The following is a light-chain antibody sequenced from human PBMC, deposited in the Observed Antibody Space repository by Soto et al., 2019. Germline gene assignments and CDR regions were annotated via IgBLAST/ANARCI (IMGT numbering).Light chain of an antibody. CDR1: QSVSTR. J-gene: IGKJ1*01. CDR3: QQYDSYSPT. CDR2: DAS. V-gene: IGKV1-5*02. Sequence: DIQMTQSPSSLSASVGDRVTIICRASQSVSTRLAWYQQKPGKAPNLLIYDASSLESGVPSRFSGSGSGTEFTLTISSLQPDDFATYHCQQYDSYSPTFGQGTKVDIK.